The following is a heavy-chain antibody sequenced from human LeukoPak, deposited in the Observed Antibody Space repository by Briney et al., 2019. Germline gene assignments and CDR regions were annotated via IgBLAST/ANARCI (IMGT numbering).Heavy chain of an antibody. CDR2: IYTSGST. CDR1: GGSISSGSYY. Sequence: SETLSLTCTVSGGSISSGSYYWSWIRQPAGKGLEWIGRIYTSGSTNYNPSLKSRVTISVDTSKNQFSLKLSSVTAVDTAVYYCAAMTTVTTLGLDVWGKGTTVTVSS. V-gene: IGHV4-61*02. CDR3: AAMTTVTTLGLDV. D-gene: IGHD4-11*01. J-gene: IGHJ6*04.